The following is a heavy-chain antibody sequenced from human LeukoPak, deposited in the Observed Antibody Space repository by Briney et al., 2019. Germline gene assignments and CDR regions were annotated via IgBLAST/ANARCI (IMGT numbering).Heavy chain of an antibody. CDR2: IYSGGST. V-gene: IGHV3-66*01. Sequence: PGGSLRLSCAASGFTFSEYAMNWVRQAPGKGLEWVSVIYSGGSTYYADSVKGRFTISRDNSKNTLYLQMNSLRAEDTAVYYCARDQSPYYDILTGYYSGPNFDYWGQGTLVTVSS. CDR3: ARDQSPYYDILTGYYSGPNFDY. D-gene: IGHD3-9*01. J-gene: IGHJ4*02. CDR1: GFTFSEYA.